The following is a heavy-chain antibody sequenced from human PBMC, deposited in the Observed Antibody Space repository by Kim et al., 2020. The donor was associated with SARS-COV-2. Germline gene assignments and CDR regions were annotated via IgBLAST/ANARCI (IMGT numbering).Heavy chain of an antibody. V-gene: IGHV3-43*02. J-gene: IGHJ6*02. CDR3: AKDLPYRHSYCSGGSCYYPYYYYGMDV. D-gene: IGHD2-15*01. CDR1: GFTFDDYA. Sequence: GGSLRLSCAASGFTFDDYAMHWVRQAPGKGLEWVSLISGDGGSTYYADSVKGRFTIPRDNSKNSLYLQMNSLRTEDTALYYCAKDLPYRHSYCSGGSCYYPYYYYGMDVWGQGTTVTVSS. CDR2: ISGDGGST.